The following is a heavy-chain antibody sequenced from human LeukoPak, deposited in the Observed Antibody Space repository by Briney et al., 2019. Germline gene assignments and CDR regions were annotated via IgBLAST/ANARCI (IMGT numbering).Heavy chain of an antibody. D-gene: IGHD6-13*01. CDR2: ISSSSSYT. CDR1: GFTFSSYA. V-gene: IGHV3-21*05. J-gene: IGHJ4*02. Sequence: GGSLRLSCAASGFTFSSYAMHWIRQAPRKGLEWVSYISSSSSYTNYADSVKGRFTISRDNAKNSLYLQMNSLRAEDTAVYYCARRIAAAGTFDYWGQGTLVTVSS. CDR3: ARRIAAAGTFDY.